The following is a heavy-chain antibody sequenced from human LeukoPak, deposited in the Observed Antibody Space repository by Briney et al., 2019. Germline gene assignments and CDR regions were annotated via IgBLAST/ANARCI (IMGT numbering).Heavy chain of an antibody. CDR3: ARXGSLWRGLLRGDVWFDH. Sequence: SETLSLTCTVSGGSISSSSYYWGWIRQPPGKGLEWIGSIYYSGSTYYNPSRKSRITISVNRSKNKFSLKLRSVTAADAAGDXCARXGSLWRGLLRGDVWFDHWGQGTLVTVSS. V-gene: IGHV4-39*07. CDR1: GGSISSSSYY. CDR2: IYYSGST. J-gene: IGHJ5*02. D-gene: IGHD1-26*01.